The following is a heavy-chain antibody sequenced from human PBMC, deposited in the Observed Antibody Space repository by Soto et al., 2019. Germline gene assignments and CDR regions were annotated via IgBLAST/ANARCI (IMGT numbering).Heavy chain of an antibody. CDR3: ARPVGAAAPPDY. Sequence: QVQLVQSGAEVKKPGASVKVSCKASGYAFTSYPMHWVRQAPGQRLEWMGWINAGNGNTKYSQNFQGRVTITRDTTASTAYMELSSLRSEDTAVEYCARPVGAAAPPDYWGQGTLVTVSS. V-gene: IGHV1-3*01. D-gene: IGHD6-25*01. J-gene: IGHJ4*02. CDR2: INAGNGNT. CDR1: GYAFTSYP.